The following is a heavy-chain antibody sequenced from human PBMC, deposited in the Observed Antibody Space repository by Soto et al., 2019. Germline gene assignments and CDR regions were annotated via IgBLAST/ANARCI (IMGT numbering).Heavy chain of an antibody. CDR3: ARAGYCSSTSCWAAFDI. J-gene: IGHJ3*02. D-gene: IGHD2-2*01. CDR2: INAGNGNT. Sequence: QVQLVQSGAEVKKPGASVKVSCKASGYTFTSYAMHWVRQAPGQRLEWMGWINAGNGNTKYSQKFQGRVTITRYTSASTAYMELSSLRSEDTAVYYCARAGYCSSTSCWAAFDIWGQGTMVTVSS. CDR1: GYTFTSYA. V-gene: IGHV1-3*01.